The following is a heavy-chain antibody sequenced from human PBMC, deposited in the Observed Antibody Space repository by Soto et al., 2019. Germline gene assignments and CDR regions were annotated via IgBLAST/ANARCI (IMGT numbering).Heavy chain of an antibody. CDR3: STRAYDTNGYYRFDP. V-gene: IGHV4-34*01. D-gene: IGHD3-22*01. Sequence: ETLSLTCAVYGGSFSGHSWTWIRQSPGKGLEWIGDINHSGRVNYSPSLKSRVTISLGTSKNQFSLTLSAVTAADTAMYYCSTRAYDTNGYYRFDPWGQGTLVTVSS. J-gene: IGHJ5*01. CDR1: GGSFSGHS. CDR2: INHSGRV.